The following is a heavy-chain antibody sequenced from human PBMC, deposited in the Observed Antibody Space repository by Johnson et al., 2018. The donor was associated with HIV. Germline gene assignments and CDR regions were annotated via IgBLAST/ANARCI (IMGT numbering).Heavy chain of an antibody. D-gene: IGHD3-16*01. V-gene: IGHV3-13*01. CDR3: ARDGGFVGAFDI. CDR2: IGTAGDT. J-gene: IGHJ3*02. Sequence: EVQLVESGGGLVQPGGSLRLSCAASGFTLSRYDMHWVRQATGKGLEWVSAIGTAGDTYYPGSVKGRFTISRENAKNSLYLQMNSLRAGDTAVYYCARDGGFVGAFDIWGQGTMVIVSS. CDR1: GFTLSRYD.